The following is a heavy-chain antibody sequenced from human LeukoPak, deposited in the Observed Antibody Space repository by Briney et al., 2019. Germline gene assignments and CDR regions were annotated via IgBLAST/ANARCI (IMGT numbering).Heavy chain of an antibody. J-gene: IGHJ6*02. D-gene: IGHD2-2*02. CDR3: ARDQLGYCSSTSCYTGYYGMDV. CDR1: GFTFSSYS. CDR2: ISSSSSYI. V-gene: IGHV3-21*01. Sequence: RAGGSLRLSCAASGFTFSSYSMNWVRQAPGKGLEWVSSISSSSSYIYYADSVKGRFTISRDSAKNSLYLQMNSLRAEDTAVYYCARDQLGYCSSTSCYTGYYGMDVWGQGTTVTVSS.